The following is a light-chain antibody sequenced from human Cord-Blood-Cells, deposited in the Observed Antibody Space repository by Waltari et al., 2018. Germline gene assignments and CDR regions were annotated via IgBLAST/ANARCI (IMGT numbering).Light chain of an antibody. V-gene: IGKV3-20*01. CDR2: GAS. Sequence: IVLTQSQGTLSLSPGESATLPGRASQSVSSSYLAWYQQKPGQAPRLLIYGASSRATGIPDRFSGSGSGTDFTLTISRLEPEDFAVYYCQQYGSSPPLTFGGGTKVEIK. CDR1: QSVSSSY. CDR3: QQYGSSPPLT. J-gene: IGKJ4*01.